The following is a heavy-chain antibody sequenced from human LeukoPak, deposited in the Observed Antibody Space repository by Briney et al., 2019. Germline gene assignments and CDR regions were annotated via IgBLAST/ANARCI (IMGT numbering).Heavy chain of an antibody. CDR3: TRMVRGVRDYYYYMDV. D-gene: IGHD3-10*01. CDR1: GFTFSGSA. Sequence: GGSLRLSCAASGFTFSGSAMHWVRQASGKGLEWVGRIRSKANSYATAYAASVKGRFTISRDDSKNTAYLQMNSLKIEDTAVYYCTRMVRGVRDYYYYMDVWGKGTTVTVSS. J-gene: IGHJ6*03. CDR2: IRSKANSYAT. V-gene: IGHV3-73*01.